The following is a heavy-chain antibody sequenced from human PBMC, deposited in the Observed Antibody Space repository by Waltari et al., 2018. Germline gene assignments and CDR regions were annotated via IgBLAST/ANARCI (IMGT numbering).Heavy chain of an antibody. V-gene: IGHV3-15*01. D-gene: IGHD2-21*02. CDR1: GFTFSGAW. CDR2: IKSKVDGVTL. J-gene: IGHJ4*02. Sequence: EVQLVESGGGLVLPGGSLRLSCASSGFTFSGAWMTWVRQIPGRGVESVGMIKSKVDGVTLDYAVPVKGRLTISRDDSNSTMNLQMNSLKPEDTAVYYRTADVPELGAGDLDYWGQGTLVTVSS. CDR3: TADVPELGAGDLDY.